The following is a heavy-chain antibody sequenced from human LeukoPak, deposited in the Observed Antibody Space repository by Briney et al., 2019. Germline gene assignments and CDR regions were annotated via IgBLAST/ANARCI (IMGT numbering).Heavy chain of an antibody. CDR2: INHSGST. V-gene: IGHV4-34*01. CDR1: GGSFSGYY. Sequence: PSETLSLTCAVYGGSFSGYYWSWIRQPPGKGLEWIGEINHSGSTNYNPSLKSRVTISVDTSKNQFSLKLSSVPAADTAVYYCARDRSPVGATPPIDYWGQGPLVTVSS. J-gene: IGHJ4*02. D-gene: IGHD1-26*01. CDR3: ARDRSPVGATPPIDY.